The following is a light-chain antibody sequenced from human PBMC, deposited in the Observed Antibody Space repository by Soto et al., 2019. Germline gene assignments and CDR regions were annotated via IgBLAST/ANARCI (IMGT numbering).Light chain of an antibody. V-gene: IGLV2-14*03. CDR1: SSDVGGYNF. J-gene: IGLJ1*01. Sequence: QSALTQPASVSGSPGPSITISCTGTSSDVGGYNFVSWYQHHPGKAPKLMIYDVSNRPSGVSNRFSGSKSGNTASLIISGLQAEYEADYYCSLYTSSSTLSTYVFGAGTKLTVL. CDR3: SLYTSSSTLSTYV. CDR2: DVS.